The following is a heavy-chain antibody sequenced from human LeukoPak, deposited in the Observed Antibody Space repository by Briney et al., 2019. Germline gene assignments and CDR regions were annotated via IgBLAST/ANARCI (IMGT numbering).Heavy chain of an antibody. Sequence: GGSLRLSCAASGFTFSSYAMSWVRQAPGKGLEWVSSITSSGAATYYADSVKGRFTISRDNSDNTLYLQMNSLRAEDTAVYYCAIKIGLNYYDSSGYYYPFDYWGQGTLVTVSS. CDR2: ITSSGAAT. V-gene: IGHV3-23*01. J-gene: IGHJ4*02. CDR3: AIKIGLNYYDSSGYYYPFDY. D-gene: IGHD3-22*01. CDR1: GFTFSSYA.